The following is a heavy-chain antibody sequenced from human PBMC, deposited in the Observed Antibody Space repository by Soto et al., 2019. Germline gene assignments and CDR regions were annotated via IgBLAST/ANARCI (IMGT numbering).Heavy chain of an antibody. CDR3: ASQGSWPYYYYDLDV. Sequence: QVQLVQSGPEVKKPGASVKVSCEASGYTFTTSGISWVRQAPGQGLEWMGWISTYNGDTNPAQKFQGRVTMTEDTSTGTAHMELMNLKSDDTAVYYGASQGSWPYYYYDLDVWGQGTTVTVSS. D-gene: IGHD1-26*01. CDR2: ISTYNGDT. CDR1: GYTFTTSG. V-gene: IGHV1-18*01. J-gene: IGHJ6*02.